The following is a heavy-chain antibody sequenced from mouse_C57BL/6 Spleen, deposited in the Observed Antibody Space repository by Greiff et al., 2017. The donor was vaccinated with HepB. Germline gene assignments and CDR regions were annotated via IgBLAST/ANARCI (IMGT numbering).Heavy chain of an antibody. J-gene: IGHJ4*01. CDR1: GYAFSSYW. V-gene: IGHV1-80*01. Sequence: QVQLKESGAELVKPGASVKISCKASGYAFSSYWMNWVKQRPGKGLEWIGQIYPGDGDTNYNGKFKGKATLTADKSSSTAYMQLSSLTSEDSAVYIGAREHRNYAIYYSGHRTPVTVSS. CDR2: IYPGDGDT. CDR3: AREHRNYAIYY.